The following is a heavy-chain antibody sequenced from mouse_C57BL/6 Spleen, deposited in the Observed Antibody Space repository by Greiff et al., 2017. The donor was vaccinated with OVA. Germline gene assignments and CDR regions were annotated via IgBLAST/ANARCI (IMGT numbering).Heavy chain of an antibody. J-gene: IGHJ4*01. D-gene: IGHD2-4*01. CDR3: ARDYDSYAMDY. V-gene: IGHV1-52*01. Sequence: VQLQQPGAELVRPGSSVKLSCKASGYTFTSYWMHWVKQRPIQGLEWIGNIDPSDSDTHYNQKFKDKATLTVDKSSSTAYMQLSSLTSEDSAVYYCARDYDSYAMDYWGQGTSVTVSS. CDR1: GYTFTSYW. CDR2: IDPSDSDT.